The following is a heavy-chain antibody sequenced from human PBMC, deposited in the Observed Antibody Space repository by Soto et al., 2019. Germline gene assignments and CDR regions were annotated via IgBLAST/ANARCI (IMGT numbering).Heavy chain of an antibody. CDR2: IYYSGST. Sequence: QLQLQESGPGLVKPSETLSLTCTVSGGSISSSSYYWGWIRQPPGKGLEWIGSIYYSGSTYYNPSLQCRVPISVDTSKNQFSLKLSSVTAADTAVYYCARPSTVTNFGQGNFDYWGQGTLVTVSS. D-gene: IGHD4-17*01. V-gene: IGHV4-39*01. CDR3: ARPSTVTNFGQGNFDY. CDR1: GGSISSSSYY. J-gene: IGHJ4*02.